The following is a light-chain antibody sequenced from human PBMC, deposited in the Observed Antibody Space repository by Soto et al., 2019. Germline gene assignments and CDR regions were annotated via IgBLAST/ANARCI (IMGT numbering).Light chain of an antibody. J-gene: IGLJ2*01. Sequence: QAVVTQPPSASGSPGQSVAISCTGISSDVGAYNYVCWYQQHPGKAPKLMIYEVNKRPSGVPDRFSGSKSGNTASLTVSGLQAEDEADYYCSSYAANDNVVFGGGTQLTVL. CDR1: SSDVGAYNY. V-gene: IGLV2-8*01. CDR3: SSYAANDNVV. CDR2: EVN.